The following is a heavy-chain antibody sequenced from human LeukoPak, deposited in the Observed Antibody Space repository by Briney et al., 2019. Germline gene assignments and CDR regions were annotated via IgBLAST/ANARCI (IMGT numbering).Heavy chain of an antibody. V-gene: IGHV4-39*07. CDR3: ARLPRSQGYCSGGSCYSGRAWFDP. Sequence: SETLSLTCTVSAGSISSSSYYWGWIRQPPGNGLEWIGSIYYSGSTNYTPSLKRRVTISVHTSKNQFSLKLSSVTAEATAVYYCARLPRSQGYCSGGSCYSGRAWFDPWGQGTLVTVSS. J-gene: IGHJ5*02. CDR1: AGSISSSSYY. CDR2: IYYSGST. D-gene: IGHD2-15*01.